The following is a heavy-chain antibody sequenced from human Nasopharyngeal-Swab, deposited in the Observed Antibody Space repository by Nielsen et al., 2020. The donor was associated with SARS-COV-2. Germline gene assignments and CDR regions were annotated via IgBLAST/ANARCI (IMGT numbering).Heavy chain of an antibody. CDR2: IYYSGST. J-gene: IGHJ6*03. V-gene: IGHV4-39*02. Sequence: RQAPGKGLEWIGSIYYSGSTYYNPSLKSRVTISVDTSKNQFSLKLSSVTAADTAVYYCARDGGGYSGYDYPLYYHYYMDVWGKGTTVTVSS. D-gene: IGHD5-12*01. CDR3: ARDGGGYSGYDYPLYYHYYMDV.